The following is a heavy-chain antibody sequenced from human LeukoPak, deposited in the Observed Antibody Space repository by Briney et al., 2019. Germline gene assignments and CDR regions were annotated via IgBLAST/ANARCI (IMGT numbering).Heavy chain of an antibody. CDR3: ARDPTRHTYPYYYYGMDV. Sequence: SQTLSLTCTVSGYSISSGYYWGWIRQPPGKGLEWIGSIYHSGSTYYNPSLKSRVTISVDTSKNQFSLKLSSVTAADTAVYYCARDPTRHTYPYYYYGMDVWGQGTTVTVSS. J-gene: IGHJ6*02. V-gene: IGHV4-38-2*02. D-gene: IGHD2-21*01. CDR1: GYSISSGYY. CDR2: IYHSGST.